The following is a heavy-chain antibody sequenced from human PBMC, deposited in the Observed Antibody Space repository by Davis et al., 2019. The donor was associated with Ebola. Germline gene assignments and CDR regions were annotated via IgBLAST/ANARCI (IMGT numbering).Heavy chain of an antibody. Sequence: GESLKISCAASGFTVSNNYMSWVRRAPGKGLEWVSDISSGGGAPYYADSVKGRFTISRDNSKNTLYLQMNSLRAEDTAVYYCAKDRGVLRFLEWLGLPDYWGQGTLVTVSS. CDR3: AKDRGVLRFLEWLGLPDY. V-gene: IGHV3-23*01. CDR2: ISSGGGAP. J-gene: IGHJ4*02. CDR1: GFTVSNNY. D-gene: IGHD3-3*01.